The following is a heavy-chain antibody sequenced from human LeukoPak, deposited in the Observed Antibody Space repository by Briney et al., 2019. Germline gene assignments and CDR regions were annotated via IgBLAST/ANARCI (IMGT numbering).Heavy chain of an antibody. CDR3: ARPYYDFWSGYVFDP. V-gene: IGHV4-38-2*01. CDR2: IYHSGST. Sequence: SETLSLXCAVSGYSISSGYYWGWIRQPPGTGLEWIGSIYHSGSTYYNPSLKSRVTISVDTSKNQFSLKLSSVTAADTAVYYCARPYYDFWSGYVFDPWGQGTLVTVSS. J-gene: IGHJ5*02. CDR1: GYSISSGYY. D-gene: IGHD3-3*01.